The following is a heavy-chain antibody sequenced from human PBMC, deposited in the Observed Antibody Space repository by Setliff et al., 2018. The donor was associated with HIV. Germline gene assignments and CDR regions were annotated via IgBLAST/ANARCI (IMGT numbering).Heavy chain of an antibody. V-gene: IGHV4-34*01. J-gene: IGHJ3*02. CDR2: IHSSGNT. D-gene: IGHD3-3*01. CDR3: ARVREGFLPYDAFEI. Sequence: SLTCAVYGGSLSDYYWSWIRQPPGKGLEWLGEIHSSGNTNYSPSLKGRVTISVDTPKNQYSLNLKSMTAADTAVYYCARVREGFLPYDAFEIWGQGTMVTVSS. CDR1: GGSLSDYY.